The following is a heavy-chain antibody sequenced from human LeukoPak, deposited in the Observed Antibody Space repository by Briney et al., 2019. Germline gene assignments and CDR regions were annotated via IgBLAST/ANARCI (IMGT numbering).Heavy chain of an antibody. D-gene: IGHD6-13*01. CDR2: IYVGESET. J-gene: IGHJ4*02. Sequence: GESLKISCKGSGYSFTSYWIGWVRQMPGKGLEWMGTIYVGESETRYSPSFQGQVTISADKSITTAYLQRSSLKASDTAMYYCARGSSSWYFDYWGQGTLVTVSS. V-gene: IGHV5-51*01. CDR3: ARGSSSWYFDY. CDR1: GYSFTSYW.